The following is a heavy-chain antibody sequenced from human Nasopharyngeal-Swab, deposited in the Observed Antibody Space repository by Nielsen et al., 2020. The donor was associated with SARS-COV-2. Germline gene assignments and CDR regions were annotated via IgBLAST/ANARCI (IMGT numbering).Heavy chain of an antibody. J-gene: IGHJ4*02. V-gene: IGHV1-46*01. D-gene: IGHD4-17*01. CDR2: INPSGGKT. Sequence: WVRQAPGQGPEWMGIINPSGGKTSYAQKFQGRVTMTRDTSTSTVYMELSSLRSEDTAVYYCARDLGYGYYGGGFDYWGQGALVTVSS. CDR3: ARDLGYGYYGGGFDY.